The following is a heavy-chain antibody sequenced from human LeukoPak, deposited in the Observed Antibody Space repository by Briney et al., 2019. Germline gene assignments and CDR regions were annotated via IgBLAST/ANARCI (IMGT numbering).Heavy chain of an antibody. D-gene: IGHD3-16*01. CDR3: VAMLY. CDR2: MNTKGGNT. J-gene: IGHJ4*02. V-gene: IGHV1-8*01. Sequence: ASVKVSCKASGYTFTNSEINWVRQATGQGLEWMGWMNTKGGNTGYAQKLQGRVTMSMDTSITTAYMELTSLRSDDTAVYYCVAMLYWGQGTLVTVSS. CDR1: GYTFTNSE.